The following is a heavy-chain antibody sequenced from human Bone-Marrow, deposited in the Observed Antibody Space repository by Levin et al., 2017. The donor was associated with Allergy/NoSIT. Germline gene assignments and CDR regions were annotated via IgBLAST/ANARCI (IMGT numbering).Heavy chain of an antibody. J-gene: IGHJ6*02. CDR2: IYHSGST. CDR3: ARGGGRRSGDYGMDV. Sequence: LRLSCAVSGGSISSGGYSWSWIRQPPGKGLEWIGYIYHSGSTYYNPSLKSRVTISVDRSKNQFSLKLSSVTAADTAVYYCARGGGRRSGDYGMDVWGQGTTVTVSS. CDR1: GGSISSGGYS. D-gene: IGHD3-10*01. V-gene: IGHV4-30-2*01.